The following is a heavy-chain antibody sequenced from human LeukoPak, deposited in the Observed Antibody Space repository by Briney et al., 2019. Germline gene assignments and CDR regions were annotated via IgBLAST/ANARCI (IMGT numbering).Heavy chain of an antibody. CDR2: ISAYNGNT. J-gene: IGHJ4*02. D-gene: IGHD3-10*01. CDR3: ARDTSGSGSQDY. V-gene: IGHV1-18*01. CDR1: GYTFTTYG. Sequence: AASVKVSCKASGYTFTTYGISWARQAPGQGLEWMGWISAYNGNTNYAQKLQGRVTMTTDTSTSTAYMELRSLRSDDTAVYYCARDTSGSGSQDYWGQGTLVTVSS.